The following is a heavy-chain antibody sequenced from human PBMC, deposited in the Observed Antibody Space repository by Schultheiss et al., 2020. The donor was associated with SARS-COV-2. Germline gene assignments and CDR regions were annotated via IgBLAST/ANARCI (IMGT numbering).Heavy chain of an antibody. D-gene: IGHD2-2*01. CDR1: GFTFSSYA. CDR2: ISGSGGST. J-gene: IGHJ4*02. Sequence: GGSLRLSCAASGFTFSSYAMSWVRQAPGKGLEWVSAISGSGGSTYYADSVKGRFTISRDNSKNTLYLQMNSLRAEDTAVYYCARDRRDQLLTPYFDYWGQGTLVTVSS. CDR3: ARDRRDQLLTPYFDY. V-gene: IGHV3-23*01.